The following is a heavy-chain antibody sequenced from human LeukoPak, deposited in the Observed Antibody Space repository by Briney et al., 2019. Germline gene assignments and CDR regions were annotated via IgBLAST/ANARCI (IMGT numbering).Heavy chain of an antibody. CDR1: GYTFTSYD. D-gene: IGHD2-2*01. Sequence: ASVKVSCKASGYTFTSYDINWVRQATGQGLEWMGWMSPNSGNTGYAQKFQGRVTMTRNTSISTAYMELSSLRSEDTAVYYCARATNYCSSTSCYYYYYYGMDVWGQGTTVTVSS. J-gene: IGHJ6*02. CDR3: ARATNYCSSTSCYYYYYYGMDV. CDR2: MSPNSGNT. V-gene: IGHV1-8*01.